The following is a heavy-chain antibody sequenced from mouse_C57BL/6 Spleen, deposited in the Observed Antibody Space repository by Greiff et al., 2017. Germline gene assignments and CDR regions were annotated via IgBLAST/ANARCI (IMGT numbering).Heavy chain of an antibody. CDR1: GFSLTSYG. D-gene: IGHD1-1*01. CDR3: AKNYCGSSYGFAY. J-gene: IGHJ3*01. CDR2: IWSGGST. V-gene: IGHV2-2*01. Sequence: QVQLQQSGPGLVQPSQSLSITCTVSGFSLTSYGVHWVRQSPGKGLEWLGVIWSGGSTDYNAAFISRLSISKDNSKNKVFFKMNSLQADDTAVYYGAKNYCGSSYGFAYWGQGTLVTVSA.